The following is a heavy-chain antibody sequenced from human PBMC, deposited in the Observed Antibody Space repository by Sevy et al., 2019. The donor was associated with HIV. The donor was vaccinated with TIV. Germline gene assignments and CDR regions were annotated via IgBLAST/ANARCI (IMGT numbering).Heavy chain of an antibody. D-gene: IGHD3-22*01. V-gene: IGHV4-30-4*02. J-gene: IGHJ4*01. CDR3: ARSTYYYDSSGQEYYFDY. CDR2: IYYSGST. Sequence: SDTRSLTCTVSGGSISSGDYYWSWIRQPPGKGLEWIGYIYYSGSTYYNPSLKSRVTISVDTSKNQFSLKLSSVTAADTTVYYYARSTYYYDSSGQEYYFDYWGQEPRSPSPQ. CDR1: GGSISSGDYY.